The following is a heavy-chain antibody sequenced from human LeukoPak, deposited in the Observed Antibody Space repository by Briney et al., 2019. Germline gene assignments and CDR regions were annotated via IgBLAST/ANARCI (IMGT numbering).Heavy chain of an antibody. CDR1: GFTFSNNW. CDR2: VKKDASEK. D-gene: IGHD4-17*01. V-gene: IGHV3-7*01. CDR3: ARDYGDY. Sequence: GGSLRLSCAASGFTFSNNWMTWVRQAPGKGLEWVASVKKDASEKYYVDSVKGRFTISRDNAKNSLYLQMNSLRAEDTAVYYCARDYGDYWGQGTLVTVSS. J-gene: IGHJ4*02.